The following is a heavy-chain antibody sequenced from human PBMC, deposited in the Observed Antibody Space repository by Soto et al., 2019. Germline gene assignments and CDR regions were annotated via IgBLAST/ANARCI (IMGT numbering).Heavy chain of an antibody. CDR1: GFSLRTSGVG. D-gene: IGHD3-22*01. CDR3: APTLYHNSDMGY. V-gene: IGHV2-5*02. CDR2: IYWVDDK. Sequence: QITLKESGPTLVKPTQTLTLTCTFSGFSLRTSGVGVGWIRQPPGKALEWLALIYWVDDKRYSPSLKSMLPIYKDTSKNQVVLTLTTMDPVDTATYYCAPTLYHNSDMGYWGQGTLVTVSS. J-gene: IGHJ4*02.